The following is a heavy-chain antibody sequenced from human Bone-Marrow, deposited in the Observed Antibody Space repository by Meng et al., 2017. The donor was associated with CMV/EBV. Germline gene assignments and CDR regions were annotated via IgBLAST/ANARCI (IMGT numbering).Heavy chain of an antibody. Sequence: KAAGYTFIGYYGHWVRQAPGQGLEWMGWINPNSGDTNYAQKFQGRVTMTRDTSISTAYMELSRLRSDDTAVYYCARDHPDCSSTNCYTWGRGTLVTVSS. V-gene: IGHV1-2*02. CDR2: INPNSGDT. J-gene: IGHJ5*02. CDR3: ARDHPDCSSTNCYT. D-gene: IGHD2-2*01. CDR1: GYTFIGYY.